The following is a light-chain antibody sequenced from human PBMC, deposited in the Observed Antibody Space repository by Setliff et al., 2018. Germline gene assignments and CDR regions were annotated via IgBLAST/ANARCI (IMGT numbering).Light chain of an antibody. J-gene: IGLJ1*01. CDR3: CSYADTYISV. Sequence: QSALTQPRSVSGSPGQSVTISCTGTSSDVGRYNFVSWYQQHPGKAPKLIIYDVTTRPSGVPDRFSGSKSGNTASLTISGLQAEDEADYSCCSYADTYISVFGTGTKVTVL. CDR1: SSDVGRYNF. V-gene: IGLV2-11*01. CDR2: DVT.